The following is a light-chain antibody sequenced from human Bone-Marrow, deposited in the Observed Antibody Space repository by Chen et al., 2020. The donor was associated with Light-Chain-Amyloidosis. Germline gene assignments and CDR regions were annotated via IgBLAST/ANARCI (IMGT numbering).Light chain of an antibody. CDR1: SSDVGGDNH. V-gene: IGLV2-14*01. J-gene: IGLJ1*01. CDR2: EVT. Sequence: QSALTQPASVSGSPGQSIPISCTGTSSDVGGDNHVSWYQQHPDKAPKLMIYEVTNRPSWVPYRFSGSKSDNTASLTISRLQTEDEANYFCSSYTSTNTLVFGGGTRVTVL. CDR3: SSYTSTNTLV.